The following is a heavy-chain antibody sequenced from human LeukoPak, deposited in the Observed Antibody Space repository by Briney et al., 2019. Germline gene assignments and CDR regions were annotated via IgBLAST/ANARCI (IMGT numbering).Heavy chain of an antibody. Sequence: GGSLRLSCAASGVTFSNDGMDWVRQAPGQGLERVSSISASGTYIWYADSVKGRFTISRDNAKSSLYLQMDSLRAEDTAVYYCAKERACGASSCVAYYFDSWGQGTLVTVSS. J-gene: IGHJ4*02. CDR2: ISASGTYI. CDR1: GVTFSNDG. CDR3: AKERACGASSCVAYYFDS. V-gene: IGHV3-21*01. D-gene: IGHD2-2*01.